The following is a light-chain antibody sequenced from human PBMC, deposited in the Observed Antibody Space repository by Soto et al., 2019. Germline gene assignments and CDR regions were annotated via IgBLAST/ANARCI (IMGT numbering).Light chain of an antibody. V-gene: IGKV1-5*01. CDR3: QQYYRYPWT. J-gene: IGKJ1*01. Sequence: DIQMTQSPTTLSASVGDRVTITCRASQIVSNVLAWFQQKPGKGPELLVYDVSNLQSGVPSRFSGSGSGTEFTLTISSLQPDEFAVYYCQQYYRYPWTFGQGTQVEI. CDR2: DVS. CDR1: QIVSNV.